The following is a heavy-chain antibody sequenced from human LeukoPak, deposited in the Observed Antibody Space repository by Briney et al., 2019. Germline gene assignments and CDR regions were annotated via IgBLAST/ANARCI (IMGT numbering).Heavy chain of an antibody. D-gene: IGHD6-19*01. CDR2: IYHSGST. CDR3: ARRRGVAVGKYFQH. J-gene: IGHJ1*01. V-gene: IGHV4-4*02. CDR1: GGSISTSNW. Sequence: SETLSLTCAVSGGSISTSNWWRWVRQPPGKGLEWIGEIYHSGSTNYNPSLKSRVTISVDKSKNQFSLKLSSVTAADTAVYYCARRRGVAVGKYFQHWGQGTLVTVSS.